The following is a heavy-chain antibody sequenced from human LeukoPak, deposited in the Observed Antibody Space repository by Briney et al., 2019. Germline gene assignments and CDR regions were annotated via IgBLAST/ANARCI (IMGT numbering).Heavy chain of an antibody. CDR2: ISGSGGST. J-gene: IGHJ4*02. CDR1: GFTFSTNG. V-gene: IGHV3-23*01. CDR3: AKDLVRGSTDY. D-gene: IGHD1-26*01. Sequence: GGSLRLSCAASGFTFSTNGMSWVRQAPGKGLEWVSAISGSGGSTYYADSVKGRFTISRDNSKNTLYLQMNSLRAEDTAVYYCAKDLVRGSTDYWGQGTLVTVSS.